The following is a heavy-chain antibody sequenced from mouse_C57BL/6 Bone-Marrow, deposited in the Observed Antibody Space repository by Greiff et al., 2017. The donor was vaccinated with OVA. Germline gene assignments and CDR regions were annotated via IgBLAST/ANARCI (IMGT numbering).Heavy chain of an antibody. D-gene: IGHD1-1*01. CDR3: ASRYYYGSPYFDY. CDR1: GFNIKNTY. CDR2: IDPANGNT. J-gene: IGHJ2*01. Sequence: VQLKESVAELVRPGASVKLSCTASGFNIKNTYMHWVKQRPEQGLEWIGRIDPANGNTKYAPKFQGKATITADTSSNTAYLQLSSLTSEDTAIYYCASRYYYGSPYFDYWGQGTTLTVSS. V-gene: IGHV14-3*01.